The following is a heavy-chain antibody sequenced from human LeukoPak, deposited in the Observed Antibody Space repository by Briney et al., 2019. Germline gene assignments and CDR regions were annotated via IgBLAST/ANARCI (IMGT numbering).Heavy chain of an antibody. D-gene: IGHD2-2*01. V-gene: IGHV3-23*01. CDR2: ISGSGGST. CDR1: GFTFSSYA. J-gene: IGHJ3*02. Sequence: QTGGSLRLSCAASGFTFSSYAMSWVRQAPGKGLEWVSGISGSGGSTYYADSVKGRFTISRDNSKNTLYLQMNSLRAEDTAVYYCARHLEPTAMLTAFDIWGQGTMVTVSS. CDR3: ARHLEPTAMLTAFDI.